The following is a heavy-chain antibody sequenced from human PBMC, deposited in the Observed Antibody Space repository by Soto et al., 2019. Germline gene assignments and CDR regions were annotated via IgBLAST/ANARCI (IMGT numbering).Heavy chain of an antibody. CDR2: ISYDGSNK. D-gene: IGHD3-10*01. V-gene: IGHV3-30*18. J-gene: IGHJ5*02. Sequence: GGSLRLSCAASGFTFSSYGMHWVRQAPGKGLEWVAVISYDGSNKYYADSVKGRFTISRDNSKNTLYLQMNSLRAEDTAVYYCAKDGSSGSELYNWFDPWGQGTLVTVSS. CDR3: AKDGSSGSELYNWFDP. CDR1: GFTFSSYG.